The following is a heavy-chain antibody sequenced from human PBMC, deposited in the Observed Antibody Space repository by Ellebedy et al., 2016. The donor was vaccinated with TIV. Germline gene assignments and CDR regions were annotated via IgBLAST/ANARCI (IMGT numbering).Heavy chain of an antibody. CDR3: AANYYDSSGYRAY. CDR1: GGSISSSNW. J-gene: IGHJ4*02. CDR2: IYHSGST. D-gene: IGHD3-22*01. Sequence: SETLSLTXAVSGGSISSSNWWSWVRQPPGKGLEWIGEIYHSGSTNYNPSLKSRVTISVDKSKNQFSLKLSSVTAADTAVYYCAANYYDSSGYRAYWGQGTLVTVSS. V-gene: IGHV4-4*02.